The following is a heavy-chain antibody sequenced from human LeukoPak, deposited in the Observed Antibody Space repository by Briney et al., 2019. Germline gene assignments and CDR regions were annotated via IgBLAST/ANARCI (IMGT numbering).Heavy chain of an antibody. Sequence: SVKVSCKASGYTFTGYYMHWVRQAPGQGLEWMGRIIPILGIANYAQKFQDRVTITADKSTSTAYMELSSLRSEDTALYYCARDRDEYGFFDYWGQGTLVTVSS. J-gene: IGHJ4*02. V-gene: IGHV1-69*04. CDR3: ARDRDEYGFFDY. CDR2: IIPILGIA. D-gene: IGHD4-17*01. CDR1: GYTFTGYY.